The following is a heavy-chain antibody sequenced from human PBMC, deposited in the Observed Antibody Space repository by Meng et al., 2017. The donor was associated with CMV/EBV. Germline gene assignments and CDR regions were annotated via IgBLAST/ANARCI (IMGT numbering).Heavy chain of an antibody. CDR2: INSDGSST. Sequence: GESLKISCAASGFTFSSYWMHWVRQAPGKGLVWVSRINSDGSSTSYADSVKGRLTISRDNAKNTLYLQMNSLRAEDTAVYYCAREAAETYYYYGMDVWGQGTTVTVSS. J-gene: IGHJ6*02. D-gene: IGHD6-13*01. CDR3: AREAAETYYYYGMDV. CDR1: GFTFSSYW. V-gene: IGHV3-74*01.